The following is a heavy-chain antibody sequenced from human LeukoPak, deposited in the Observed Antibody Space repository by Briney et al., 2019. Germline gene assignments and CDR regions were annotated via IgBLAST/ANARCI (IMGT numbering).Heavy chain of an antibody. V-gene: IGHV3-74*01. Sequence: PVGSLRLSRAPSVVTSSSYWMHRVRDAPGKGVMWVSRMKSDGRSTSYADSVKGRFTISRDNAKNTLYLQMNSLRAEDTAVYYRAVRQGGSYTGESDYWGQGTLVTVSS. CDR2: MKSDGRST. D-gene: IGHD3-10*01. CDR3: AVRQGGSYTGESDY. CDR1: VVTSSSYW. J-gene: IGHJ4*02.